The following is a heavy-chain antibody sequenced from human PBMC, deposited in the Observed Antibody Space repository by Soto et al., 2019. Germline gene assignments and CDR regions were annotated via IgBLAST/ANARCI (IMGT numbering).Heavy chain of an antibody. Sequence: PSETLSLTCTVSGGSISSGDYYWSWIRQPPGKGLEWIGYIYYSGSTYYKPSLKSRVTISVDTSKNQFSLKLSSVTAADTAVYYCARAKVLRYFDWSAALNYYFDYWGQGTLVTVSS. V-gene: IGHV4-30-4*01. CDR3: ARAKVLRYFDWSAALNYYFDY. D-gene: IGHD3-9*01. CDR2: IYYSGST. CDR1: GGSISSGDYY. J-gene: IGHJ4*02.